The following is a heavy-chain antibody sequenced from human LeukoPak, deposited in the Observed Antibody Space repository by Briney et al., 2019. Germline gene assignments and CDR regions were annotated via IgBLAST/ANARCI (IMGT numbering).Heavy chain of an antibody. D-gene: IGHD2-15*01. Sequence: ASVKVSCEASGYTFTSYGISWVRQAPGQGLEWMGWISAYNGNTNYAQKLQGRVTMTTDTSTSTAYMELRSLRSDDTAVYYCAREPLYCSGGSCYSDYWGQGTLVTVSS. CDR3: AREPLYCSGGSCYSDY. CDR1: GYTFTSYG. J-gene: IGHJ4*02. CDR2: ISAYNGNT. V-gene: IGHV1-18*01.